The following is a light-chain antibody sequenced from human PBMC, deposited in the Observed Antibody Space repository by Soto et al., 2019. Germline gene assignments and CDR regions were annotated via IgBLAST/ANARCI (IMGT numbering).Light chain of an antibody. J-gene: IGKJ1*01. V-gene: IGKV3-20*01. Sequence: EIVLTQSPGTLSLSPRERATLSCRASQSVPKNYLAWYQHKPGQAPRLLIYGPSSRATGIPDRFSGSGSGTDFTLSISRLEPEDFAVYYCHQYATSPQTFGQGTKVEIK. CDR2: GPS. CDR3: HQYATSPQT. CDR1: QSVPKNY.